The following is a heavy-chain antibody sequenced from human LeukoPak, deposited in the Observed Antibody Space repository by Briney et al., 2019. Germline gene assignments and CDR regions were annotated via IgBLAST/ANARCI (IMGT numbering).Heavy chain of an antibody. Sequence: ASVKVSCKASGYTFTSYDMHWVRQAPGQGLEWMGIINPIGVSTSYAQKFQGRVTMTRDTSTSTVYMELSSLRSEDTAVYYCASVLYCGADCYSGRYFFDYWGQGTLVTVSS. CDR2: INPIGVST. D-gene: IGHD2-21*02. V-gene: IGHV1-46*01. CDR3: ASVLYCGADCYSGRYFFDY. CDR1: GYTFTSYD. J-gene: IGHJ4*02.